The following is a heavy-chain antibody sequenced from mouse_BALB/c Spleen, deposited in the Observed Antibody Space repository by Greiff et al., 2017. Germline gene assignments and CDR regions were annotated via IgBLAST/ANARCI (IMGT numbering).Heavy chain of an antibody. CDR1: GYAFSSYW. V-gene: IGHV1-80*01. D-gene: IGHD3-1*01. J-gene: IGHJ3*01. CDR2: IYPGDGDT. Sequence: QVQLQQSGAELVRPGSSVKISCKASGYAFSSYWMNWVKQRPGQGLEWIGQIYPGDGDTNYNGKFKGKATLTADKSSSTAYMQLSSLTSEDSAVYFCAYSSGYGFAYWGQGTLVTVSA. CDR3: AYSSGYGFAY.